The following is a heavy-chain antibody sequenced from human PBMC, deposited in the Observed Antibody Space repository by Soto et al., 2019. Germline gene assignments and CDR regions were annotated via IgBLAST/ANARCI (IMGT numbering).Heavy chain of an antibody. V-gene: IGHV3-23*01. CDR3: ARDSITRLSYDIPGMDV. J-gene: IGHJ6*02. Sequence: EVRLLESGGGLVQPGGSLRLSCAASGFTINTYAMSWVRQAPGKGLEWVSVIGGGGGSTHYADSVKGRFTISRDNSKNTLYLQMNSLRADDTAIYYCARDSITRLSYDIPGMDVWGQGTTVTVSS. CDR1: GFTINTYA. CDR2: IGGGGGST. D-gene: IGHD3-10*01.